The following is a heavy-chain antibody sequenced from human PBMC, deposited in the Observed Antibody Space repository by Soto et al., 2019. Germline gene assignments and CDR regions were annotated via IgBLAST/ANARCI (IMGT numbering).Heavy chain of an antibody. J-gene: IGHJ4*02. CDR2: IYYSGST. CDR1: GGSIGSYY. Sequence: QVQLQESGPGLVKPSETLSLTCSVSGGSIGSYYWSWIRQPPGKGLEWIGYIYYSGSTNYNPSLKSRVTISVDTSKNQCPLKLSSVTAADTAVYYCARGGWRQIDYWGQGTLVTVSS. CDR3: ARGGWRQIDY. D-gene: IGHD3-3*01. V-gene: IGHV4-59*08.